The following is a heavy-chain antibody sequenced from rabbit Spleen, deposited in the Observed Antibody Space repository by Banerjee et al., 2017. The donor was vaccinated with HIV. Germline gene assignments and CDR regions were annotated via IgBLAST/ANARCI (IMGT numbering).Heavy chain of an antibody. CDR3: VRGASSSGYYSFVL. J-gene: IGHJ6*01. CDR2: IDPIFGRT. Sequence: QEQLVESGGGLVQPGGSLKLSCKASGFDFSSYGVSWVRQAPGKGLEWIGYIDPIFGRTYYASWVNGRFTISSHNAQNTLYLQLKSLTAADTATYFCVRGASSSGYYSFVLWGPGTLVTVS. D-gene: IGHD1-1*01. CDR1: GFDFSSYG. V-gene: IGHV1S47*01.